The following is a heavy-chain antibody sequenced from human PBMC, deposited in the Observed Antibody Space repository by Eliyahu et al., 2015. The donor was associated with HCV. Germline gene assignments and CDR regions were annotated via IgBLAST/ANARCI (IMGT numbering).Heavy chain of an antibody. CDR3: ARHLITAARLSWFDS. J-gene: IGHJ5*01. CDR2: VYYSVAT. D-gene: IGHD5-18*01. Sequence: QLQLRESGPGLVKPSETLSLSCNISGDSTRGTTHYWGWIRQPPGKGLEWVGGVYYSVATFYNPSLKSRISVSVTSNNQFSLKLRSVTAADTAVYFCARHLITAARLSWFDSWGQGTLVTVSS. CDR1: GDSTRGTTHY. V-gene: IGHV4-39*01.